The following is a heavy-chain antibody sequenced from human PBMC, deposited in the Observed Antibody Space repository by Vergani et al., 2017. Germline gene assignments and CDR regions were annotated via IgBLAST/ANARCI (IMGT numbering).Heavy chain of an antibody. J-gene: IGHJ2*01. CDR3: ARTPCGGDCFNWYFDL. CDR1: GFTFSSYG. D-gene: IGHD2-21*02. CDR2: IWYDGSNK. V-gene: IGHV3-33*01. Sequence: QVQLVESGGGVVQPGRSLRLSCAASGFTFSSYGMHWVRQAPGKGLEWVAVIWYDGSNKYYADSVKGRFTISRDNSKNTLYLQMNSLRAEDTAVYYCARTPCGGDCFNWYFDLWGRGTLVTVSS.